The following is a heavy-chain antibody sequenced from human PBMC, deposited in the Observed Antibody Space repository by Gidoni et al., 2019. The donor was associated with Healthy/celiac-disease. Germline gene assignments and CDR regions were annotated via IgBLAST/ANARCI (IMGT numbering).Heavy chain of an antibody. V-gene: IGHV3-7*03. CDR2: IKQDGSEK. Sequence: EVQLVESGGGLVQPGGSLRLSCAASGFTFSSYWMSWVRQAPGKGLEWVANIKQDGSEKYYVDSVKGRFTISRDNAKNSLYLQMNSLRAEDTAVYYCARDNTMRPRWGAFDIWGQGTMVTVSS. CDR1: GFTFSSYW. J-gene: IGHJ3*02. CDR3: ARDNTMRPRWGAFDI. D-gene: IGHD3-22*01.